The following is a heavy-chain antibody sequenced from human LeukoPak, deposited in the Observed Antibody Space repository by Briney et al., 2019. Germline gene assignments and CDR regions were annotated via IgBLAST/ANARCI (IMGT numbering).Heavy chain of an antibody. D-gene: IGHD2-15*01. J-gene: IGHJ4*02. CDR1: GGSISSYY. V-gene: IGHV4-59*12. CDR2: IYYSGST. Sequence: PSETLSLTCTVYGGSISSYYWSWIRQPPGKGLEWIGYIYYSGSTYYNPSLKSRVTISVDTSKNQFSLKLSSVTAADTAVYYCARDRQRVVDYWGQGTLVTVSS. CDR3: ARDRQRVVDY.